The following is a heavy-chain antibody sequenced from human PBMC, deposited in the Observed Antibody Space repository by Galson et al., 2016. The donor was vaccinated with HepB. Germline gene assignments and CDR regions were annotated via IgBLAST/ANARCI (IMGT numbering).Heavy chain of an antibody. D-gene: IGHD3-3*01. CDR2: INWNSGRL. CDR3: AKDFTAIVFGRAFDI. J-gene: IGHJ3*02. CDR1: EFTFDDYA. Sequence: SLRLSCAASEFTFDDYAMHWVRQAPGKGLEWVSGINWNSGRLAYADSVKGRFTISIDNAKNSLYLQMSSLRVEDTALYYCAKDFTAIVFGRAFDIWGQWTVVTVSS. V-gene: IGHV3-9*01.